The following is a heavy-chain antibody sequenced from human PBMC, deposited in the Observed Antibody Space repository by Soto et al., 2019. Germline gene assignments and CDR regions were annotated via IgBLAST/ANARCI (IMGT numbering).Heavy chain of an antibody. CDR2: INPSGGST. CDR1: GYTFTSYY. V-gene: IGHV1-46*03. J-gene: IGHJ3*02. CDR3: ARQIVVVVAATPLPTNDAFDI. D-gene: IGHD2-15*01. Sequence: ASVKVSCKASGYTFTSYYMHWVRQAPGQGLEWMGIINPSGGSTSYAQKFQGRVTMTRDTPTSTVYMELSSLRSEDTAVYYCARQIVVVVAATPLPTNDAFDIWGQGTMVTGSS.